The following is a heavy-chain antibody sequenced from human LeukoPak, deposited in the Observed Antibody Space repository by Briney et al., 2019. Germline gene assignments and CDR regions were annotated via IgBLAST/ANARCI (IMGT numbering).Heavy chain of an antibody. D-gene: IGHD2-2*01. J-gene: IGHJ3*02. CDR3: ARGVVVQRRGAFDI. Sequence: PSETLSLTCAVYGGSFSGYYWSWIRQPPGKGLEWIGEINHSGSTNYNPSLKSRVTISVDTSKNQFSLKLSSVTAADTAVYYCARGVVVQRRGAFDIWGQGTMVTVSS. V-gene: IGHV4-34*01. CDR2: INHSGST. CDR1: GGSFSGYY.